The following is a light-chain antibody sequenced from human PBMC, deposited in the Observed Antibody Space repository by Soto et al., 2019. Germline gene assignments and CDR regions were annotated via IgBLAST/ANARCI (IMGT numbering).Light chain of an antibody. V-gene: IGKV3-20*01. J-gene: IGKJ1*01. CDR1: QSVSSY. CDR2: GAS. Sequence: EIVLTQSPATLSLSPGERATLSCRASQSVSSYLAWYQQKPGQAPRLLIYGASSRATGIPDRFSGSGSGTDFTLTISRLEPEDFAVYYCQQYGRPPRTFGQGTKVEIK. CDR3: QQYGRPPRT.